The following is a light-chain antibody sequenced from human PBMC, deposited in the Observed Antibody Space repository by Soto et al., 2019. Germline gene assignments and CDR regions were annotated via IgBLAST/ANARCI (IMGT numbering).Light chain of an antibody. CDR3: QQYGRAPRLT. CDR2: GTS. J-gene: IGKJ4*01. V-gene: IGKV3-20*01. Sequence: IVLTQSPAILSLSPGERATLSCRASQNVDSSYLAWYQQKSGQAPRLLIYGTSSTATGIPDRFSGSGSGTDFTLTISRLEPEDFAVYYCQQYGRAPRLTFGGGTKVDIK. CDR1: QNVDSSY.